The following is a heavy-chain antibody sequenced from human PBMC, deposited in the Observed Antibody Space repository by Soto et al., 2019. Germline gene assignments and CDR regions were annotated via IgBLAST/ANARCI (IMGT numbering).Heavy chain of an antibody. CDR2: LSRTATAI. Sequence: QVQIVESGGGLVKPGGSLRLSCAASGFTFSAYYMGWVRLAPGRGLEWVAYLSRTATAIHYADSVRGRFTISRDNAANSVYLHMSNLRAEDTAMYYCARWSAAFDYWGQGTRVTVSS. J-gene: IGHJ4*02. CDR1: GFTFSAYY. V-gene: IGHV3-11*01. CDR3: ARWSAAFDY.